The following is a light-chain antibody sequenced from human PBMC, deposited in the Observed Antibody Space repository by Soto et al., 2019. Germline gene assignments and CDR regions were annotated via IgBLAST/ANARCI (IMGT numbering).Light chain of an antibody. CDR1: SSDVGGYNY. Sequence: QSALTQPPSASGSPGQSVTISCTGTSSDVGGYNYVSWYQQHPGKAPKLMIYEGSKRPSGVPDRFSGSKSGNTASLTVCGLQAEDEADYYCSSYAGSNIYVIFGGGTKVTVL. CDR2: EGS. V-gene: IGLV2-8*01. CDR3: SSYAGSNIYVI. J-gene: IGLJ2*01.